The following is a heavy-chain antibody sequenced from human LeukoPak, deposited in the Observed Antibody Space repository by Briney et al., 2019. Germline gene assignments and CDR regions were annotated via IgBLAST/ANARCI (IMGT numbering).Heavy chain of an antibody. Sequence: GGSLRLSCAASGFTFSDYYMNWIRQAPGKGLEWISYISSSGSTIYNADSVKGRFIISRDNAKNSLYLQMNSLRAEDTAMYYCARGRSGSYYDYWGQGTLVTVSS. V-gene: IGHV3-11*01. CDR2: ISSSGSTI. D-gene: IGHD1-26*01. CDR3: ARGRSGSYYDY. J-gene: IGHJ4*02. CDR1: GFTFSDYY.